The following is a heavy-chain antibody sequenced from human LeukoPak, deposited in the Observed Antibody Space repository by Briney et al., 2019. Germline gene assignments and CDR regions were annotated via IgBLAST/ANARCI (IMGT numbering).Heavy chain of an antibody. CDR2: TSGSGGST. D-gene: IGHD6-13*01. CDR3: AKYSTTWYDYFEY. Sequence: PGGSLRLSCAASGFTFSSYAMSWVRQAPGKGLEWVPGTSGSGGSTYYTDSVKGRFIISRDNSKNTLYLQMNSLRAEDTAVYYCAKYSTTWYDYFEYWGQGILVTVSS. V-gene: IGHV3-23*01. J-gene: IGHJ4*02. CDR1: GFTFSSYA.